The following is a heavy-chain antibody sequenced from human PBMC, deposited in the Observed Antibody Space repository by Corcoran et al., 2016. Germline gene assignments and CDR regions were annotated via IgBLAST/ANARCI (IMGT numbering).Heavy chain of an antibody. CDR2: ISSSSSYI. J-gene: IGHJ6*02. V-gene: IGHV3-21*01. D-gene: IGHD3-3*01. CDR3: ERCNPTDFWSGPRTLCGMDV. CDR1: GFTFSSYS. Sequence: EVQLVESGGVLVKPGGSLRLSCAASGFTFSSYSMNWVRQAPGKGLEWVSSISSSSSYIYYADSVKGRFTISRDNAKNSLYLQMNSLRAEDTARYYCERCNPTDFWSGPRTLCGMDVWGQGTTVTVSS.